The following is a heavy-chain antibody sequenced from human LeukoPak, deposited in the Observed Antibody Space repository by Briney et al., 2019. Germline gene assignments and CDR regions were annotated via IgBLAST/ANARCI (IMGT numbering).Heavy chain of an antibody. CDR3: ATGGRSNNHYYHSNGVFDY. D-gene: IGHD3-22*01. J-gene: IGHJ4*02. CDR1: GGTFSSYA. V-gene: IGHV1-69*05. CDR2: IIPIFGTA. Sequence: ASVKVSCKASGGTFSSYAISWVRQAPGQGLEWMGGIIPIFGTANYAQKFQGRVTITTDESASTAYMELSSLRSEDTAVYYCATGGRSNNHYYHSNGVFDYWGQGTLVTVSS.